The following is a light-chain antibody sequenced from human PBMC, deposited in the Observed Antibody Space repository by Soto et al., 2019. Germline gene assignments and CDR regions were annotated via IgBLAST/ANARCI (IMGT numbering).Light chain of an antibody. CDR2: DVS. CDR1: SSDVGGYNY. V-gene: IGLV2-14*03. Sequence: QSARTQPASVSGAPGQSITISCTGTSSDVGGYNYVSWYQHHPGKAPKLMIYDVSNRPSGVSTRFSGSKSGNTASLTISGLQAEDEADYYCSSYTSSNTPFYVFGTGTKVTVL. J-gene: IGLJ1*01. CDR3: SSYTSSNTPFYV.